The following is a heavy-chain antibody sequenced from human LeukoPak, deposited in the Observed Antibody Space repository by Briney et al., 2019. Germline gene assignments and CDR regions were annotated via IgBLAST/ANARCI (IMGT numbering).Heavy chain of an antibody. J-gene: IGHJ4*02. CDR1: GGSLSDYY. D-gene: IGHD3-10*01. Sequence: SETLSLTCAVYGGSLSDYYWSWIRRPPGMGLEWIGEINHSGETKYNPSLKSRVAMSVDTSKNQFSLELRSVTVADTAMYYCARGQWFDNSWGQGTLVTVSS. CDR3: ARGQWFDNS. CDR2: INHSGET. V-gene: IGHV4-34*01.